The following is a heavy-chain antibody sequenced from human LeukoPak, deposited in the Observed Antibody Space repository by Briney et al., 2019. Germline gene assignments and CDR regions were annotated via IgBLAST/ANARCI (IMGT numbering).Heavy chain of an antibody. Sequence: GGSLRLSCAASGFTFSSFAMNWVRQAPGKGLEWVSASSGSGGSTYYADSVKGRFTISRDNSKNTLYLQMNSLRAEDTAVYYCAKEIKFRAAAADYFDYWGQGTLVTVPS. CDR3: AKEIKFRAAAADYFDY. J-gene: IGHJ4*02. V-gene: IGHV3-23*01. CDR1: GFTFSSFA. CDR2: SSGSGGST. D-gene: IGHD6-13*01.